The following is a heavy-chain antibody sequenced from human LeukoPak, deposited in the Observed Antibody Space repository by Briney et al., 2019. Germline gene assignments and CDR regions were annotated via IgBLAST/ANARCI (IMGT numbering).Heavy chain of an antibody. Sequence: PSETLSLTCTVSGGSISSSTYYWGWVRQPPGKGLEWIGSVSYSATTYYNTSLRSRVTISIDTSRNQFSLKVTSVTAADTAVYYCARETPAVRNNCFDPWGQGTLVTVSS. CDR2: VSYSATT. J-gene: IGHJ5*02. V-gene: IGHV4-39*02. D-gene: IGHD2-2*01. CDR1: GGSISSSTYY. CDR3: ARETPAVRNNCFDP.